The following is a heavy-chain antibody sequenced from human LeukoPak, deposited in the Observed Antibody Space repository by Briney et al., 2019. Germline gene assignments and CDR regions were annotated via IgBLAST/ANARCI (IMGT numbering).Heavy chain of an antibody. V-gene: IGHV1-69*05. CDR3: ARDDYDYVWGSHFYFDY. CDR1: GGTFSSYA. Sequence: GSSVKVSCKASGGTFSSYAISWVLQAPGQALEWMGRIIPIFGTANYAQKFQGRVTITTDESTSTAYMELSSLRSEDTAVYYCARDDYDYVWGSHFYFDYWGQGTLLTVSS. D-gene: IGHD3-16*01. CDR2: IIPIFGTA. J-gene: IGHJ4*02.